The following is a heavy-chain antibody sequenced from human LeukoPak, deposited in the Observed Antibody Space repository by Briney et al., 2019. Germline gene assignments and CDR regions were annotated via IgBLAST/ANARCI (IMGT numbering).Heavy chain of an antibody. CDR1: GYSFTSYW. D-gene: IGHD5-18*01. CDR2: IYPGDSDT. CDR3: ARGVDTAMVTFDY. V-gene: IGHV5-51*01. J-gene: IGHJ4*02. Sequence: RESLKISCKGSGYSFTSYWIGWVRQMPGKGLEWMGIIYPGDSDTRYSPSFQGQVTISADKSISTAYLRWSSLKASDTAMYYCARGVDTAMVTFDYWGQGTLVTVSS.